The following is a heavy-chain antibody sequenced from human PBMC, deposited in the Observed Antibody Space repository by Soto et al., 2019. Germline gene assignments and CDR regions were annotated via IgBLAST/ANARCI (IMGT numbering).Heavy chain of an antibody. Sequence: GASMKGSCKASGYTFTSYDINWVRQATGQGLEWMGWMNPNSGNTGYAQKFQGRVTMTRNTSISTAYMELSSLRSEDTAVYYCARRGYSSSWYYYYYYGMDVWGQGTMVTVSS. V-gene: IGHV1-8*01. CDR2: MNPNSGNT. CDR1: GYTFTSYD. D-gene: IGHD6-13*01. J-gene: IGHJ6*02. CDR3: ARRGYSSSWYYYYYYGMDV.